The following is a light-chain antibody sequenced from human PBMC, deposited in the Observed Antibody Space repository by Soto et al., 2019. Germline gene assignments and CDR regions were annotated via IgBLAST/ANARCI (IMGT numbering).Light chain of an antibody. CDR1: QSVSIK. Sequence: EIVLTQSPGTLSLSPGERATPSCRSSQSVSIKLAWYQKKPGQAPRLLIYDTSTRATGIPARFSGSGSGTELTLTISSLQSEDFAVYYCQQYNNWPPITFGQGTRLEIK. CDR3: QQYNNWPPIT. J-gene: IGKJ5*01. CDR2: DTS. V-gene: IGKV3-15*01.